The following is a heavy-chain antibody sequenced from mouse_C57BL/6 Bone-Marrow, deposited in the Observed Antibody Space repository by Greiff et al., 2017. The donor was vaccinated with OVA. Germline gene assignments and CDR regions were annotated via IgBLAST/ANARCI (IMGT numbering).Heavy chain of an antibody. CDR3: ARLAITTVAFDY. Sequence: VQLQESGPGLVKPSQSLSLTCSVTGYSITSGYYWNWIRQFPGNKLEWMGYISYDGSNNYNPSLKNRISITRDTSKNQFFLKLNSVTTEDTATYDGARLAITTVAFDYWGQGTTLTVSS. CDR1: GYSITSGYY. J-gene: IGHJ2*01. CDR2: ISYDGSN. V-gene: IGHV3-6*01. D-gene: IGHD1-1*01.